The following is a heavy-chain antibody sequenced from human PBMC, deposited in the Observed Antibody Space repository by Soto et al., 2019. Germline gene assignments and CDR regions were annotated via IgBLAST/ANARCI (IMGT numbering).Heavy chain of an antibody. V-gene: IGHV1-69*13. Sequence: ASVKVSCKVSGGTFSSYAISWVRQAPGQGLEWMGGIIPIFGTANYAQKFQGRVTITADESTSTAYMELSSLRSEDTAVYYCARDPDPSPRRLGYFDYWCQGPLRTASS. CDR1: GGTFSSYA. CDR2: IIPIFGTA. J-gene: IGHJ4*02. CDR3: ARDPDPSPRRLGYFDY. D-gene: IGHD5-12*01.